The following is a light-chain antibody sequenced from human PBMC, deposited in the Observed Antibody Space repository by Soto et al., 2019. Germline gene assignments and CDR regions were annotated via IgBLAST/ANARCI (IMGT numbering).Light chain of an antibody. CDR1: SNDIGAYNY. CDR2: EVF. J-gene: IGLJ1*01. CDR3: SSYAGRETGV. Sequence: QSVRTQPPSASGSPGQSVTISCTGASNDIGAYNYVSWYQQYPGKAPKLIIYEVFRRPSGVPDRFSGSKSGNTASLTVSGLQPEDEADYYCSSYAGRETGVFGTGTKVTVL. V-gene: IGLV2-8*01.